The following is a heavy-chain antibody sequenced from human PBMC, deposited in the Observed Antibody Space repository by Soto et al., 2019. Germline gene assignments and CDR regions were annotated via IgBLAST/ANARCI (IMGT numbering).Heavy chain of an antibody. D-gene: IGHD1-1*01. CDR1: VYTISSCYY. Sequence: SETLSVSCGVSVYTISSCYYWGWMRQSPGKGLECIVSIYHSGSIYDSGSTHYNPSLKSRVTISVDTSKNQFSLRLTSVTAADTAVYYCARNRTGALFDYWGQGALVTVSS. CDR3: ARNRTGALFDY. J-gene: IGHJ4*02. V-gene: IGHV4-38-2*01. CDR2: IYDSGST.